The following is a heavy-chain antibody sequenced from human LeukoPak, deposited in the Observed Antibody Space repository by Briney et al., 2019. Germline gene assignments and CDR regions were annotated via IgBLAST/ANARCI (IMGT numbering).Heavy chain of an antibody. CDR3: AREVKNVLDY. Sequence: SETLSLTCTVSGGSISSSSYYWGWIRQPPGKGLEWIGSIYYSGSTYYNPSLKSRVTISVDTSKNQFSLKLNSVTPEDTALYYCAREVKNVLDYWGQGTLVTVSS. J-gene: IGHJ4*02. CDR1: GGSISSSSYY. D-gene: IGHD1-1*01. CDR2: IYYSGST. V-gene: IGHV4-39*07.